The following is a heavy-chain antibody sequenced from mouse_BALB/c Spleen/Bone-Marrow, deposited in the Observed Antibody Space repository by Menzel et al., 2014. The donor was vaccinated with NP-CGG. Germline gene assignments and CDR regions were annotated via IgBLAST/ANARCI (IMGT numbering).Heavy chain of an antibody. CDR1: GFTFSSFG. D-gene: IGHD4-1*01. CDR2: ISSGSSNI. Sequence: EVKVEESGGGLVQPGGSRKLSCAASGFTFSSFGMHWVRQAPEKGLEWVASISSGSSNIYYADTVKGRFTISRDNPKNTLFLQMTSLRSEDTAMYYCTRGGNWDDFDYWGQGTTLTVSS. J-gene: IGHJ2*01. V-gene: IGHV5-17*02. CDR3: TRGGNWDDFDY.